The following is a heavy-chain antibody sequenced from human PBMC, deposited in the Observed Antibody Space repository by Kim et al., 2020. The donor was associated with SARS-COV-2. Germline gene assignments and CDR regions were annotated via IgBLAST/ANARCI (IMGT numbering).Heavy chain of an antibody. CDR3: AGGFITIFGVVVDHRWFDP. Sequence: GGSLRLSCAASGFTFSSYAMHWVRQAPGKGLEWVAGISYDGSNKYYVDSVKGRFTISRDNSKKTLYLQMNSLRAEDTAVYYCAGGFITIFGVVVDHRWFDPWGQGTLVTVSS. J-gene: IGHJ5*02. V-gene: IGHV3-30*04. CDR2: ISYDGSNK. D-gene: IGHD3-3*01. CDR1: GFTFSSYA.